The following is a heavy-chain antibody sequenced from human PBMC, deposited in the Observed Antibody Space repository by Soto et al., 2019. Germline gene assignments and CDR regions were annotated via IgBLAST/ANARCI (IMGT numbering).Heavy chain of an antibody. CDR1: GYTFTSYG. V-gene: IGHV1-18*01. J-gene: IGHJ3*02. CDR2: ISAYNGNT. D-gene: IGHD2-15*01. Sequence: QVQLVQSGAEVKKPGAPVKVSCKASGYTFTSYGISWVLQAPGQGLEWMGWISAYNGNTNYAQKLQGRVTMTTDTSTSTAYMELRSLRSDDTAVYYCARRLGYCSGGSCSSVDAFDIWGQGTMVTVSS. CDR3: ARRLGYCSGGSCSSVDAFDI.